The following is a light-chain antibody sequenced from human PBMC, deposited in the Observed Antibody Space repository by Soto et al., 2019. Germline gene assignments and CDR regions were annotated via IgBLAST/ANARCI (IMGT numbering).Light chain of an antibody. CDR2: KAS. CDR3: QHYDAYATWT. CDR1: QTIRGY. V-gene: IGKV1-5*03. J-gene: IGKJ1*01. Sequence: DIQMTQSPSTLSASVGDRVTITCRASQTIRGYLAWYQQKPGKAPKLLIYKASTLESGFPSRFSGSGSGSEFTLTIRRLQPDDLATYYGQHYDAYATWTVGQGTKVEI.